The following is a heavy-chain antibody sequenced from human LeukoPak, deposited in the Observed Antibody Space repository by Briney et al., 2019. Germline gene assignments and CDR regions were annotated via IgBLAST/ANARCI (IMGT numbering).Heavy chain of an antibody. D-gene: IGHD6-19*01. Sequence: GGSLRLSCAASGFTFSSYAMSWVRQAPGKGLEWVSAISGSGGSTYYADSVKGRFTISRDNSKNTLYLQMNSLRAEDTAVYYCAKDHSGWQTRRLYYYGMDVWGQGTTVTVSS. CDR3: AKDHSGWQTRRLYYYGMDV. V-gene: IGHV3-23*01. J-gene: IGHJ6*02. CDR2: ISGSGGST. CDR1: GFTFSSYA.